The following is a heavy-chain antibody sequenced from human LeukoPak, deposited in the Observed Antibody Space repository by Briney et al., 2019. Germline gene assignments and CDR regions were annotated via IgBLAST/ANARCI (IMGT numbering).Heavy chain of an antibody. CDR3: ARDSGYGLAFDY. CDR2: ISSSSSDI. J-gene: IGHJ4*02. V-gene: IGHV3-21*01. Sequence: PGGSLRLSXAASGFTFSSYSMNWVRQSPGKGLVWVSSISSSSSDIYYADSVQGRFTISRDNAKNPLYLQMNSLRAEDTAVYYCARDSGYGLAFDYWGQGTLVTVSS. CDR1: GFTFSSYS. D-gene: IGHD5-12*01.